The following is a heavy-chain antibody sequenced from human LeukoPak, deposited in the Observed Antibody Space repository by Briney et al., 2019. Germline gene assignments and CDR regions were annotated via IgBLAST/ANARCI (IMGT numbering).Heavy chain of an antibody. CDR1: GGSISSGDYY. D-gene: IGHD4-23*01. Sequence: SETLSLTCTVSGGSISSGDYYWSWIRQPPGKGLEWIGYIYYSGSTYYSPSLKSRVTISVDTSKNQFSLKLSSVTAADTAVYYCARGGGYGGNSADYWGQGTLVTVSS. V-gene: IGHV4-30-4*08. CDR3: ARGGGYGGNSADY. CDR2: IYYSGST. J-gene: IGHJ4*02.